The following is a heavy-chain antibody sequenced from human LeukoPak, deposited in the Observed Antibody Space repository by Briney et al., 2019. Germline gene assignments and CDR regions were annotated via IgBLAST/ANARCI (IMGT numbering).Heavy chain of an antibody. Sequence: PSETLSLTCVVSGDSISSGGYSWSWIRQPPGKGLEWIGYIFHTGSTFYNPSLKSRVTISVDNSKNQFSLRLSSVTAADTAMYYCARELWFANAPGSWLDPWGQGTLVTVST. V-gene: IGHV4-30-2*01. J-gene: IGHJ5*02. CDR1: GDSISSGGYS. CDR3: ARELWFANAPGSWLDP. CDR2: IFHTGST. D-gene: IGHD3-10*01.